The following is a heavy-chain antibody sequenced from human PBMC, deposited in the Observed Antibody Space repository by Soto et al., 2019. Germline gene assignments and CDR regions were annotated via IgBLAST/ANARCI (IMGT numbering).Heavy chain of an antibody. CDR1: GFTFTSYA. J-gene: IGHJ4*02. CDR2: ISGSGGRT. Sequence: GGSLRLSCAASGFTFTSYAMSWVRQAPGKGLEWVSLISGSGGRTCYADSVKGRFTISRDNSKNTLSLQMNSLRAEDTAVYYCAKATRDYYDSSGYYYPSFDYWGQGTLVTVSS. D-gene: IGHD3-22*01. V-gene: IGHV3-23*01. CDR3: AKATRDYYDSSGYYYPSFDY.